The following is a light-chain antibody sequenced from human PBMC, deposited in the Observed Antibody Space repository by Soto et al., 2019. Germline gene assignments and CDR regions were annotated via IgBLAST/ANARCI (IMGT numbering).Light chain of an antibody. CDR1: SSDVGGYNY. Sequence: QLVLTQPASVSGSPGQSITISCTGTSSDVGGYNYVSWYQQHPGKAPKLMIYEVSNRPSGVSNRFSGSKSGNTASLTISGLQAEDEGDYYCCSYAGDYMFVFGTGTKVTVL. J-gene: IGLJ1*01. V-gene: IGLV2-14*01. CDR3: CSYAGDYMFV. CDR2: EVS.